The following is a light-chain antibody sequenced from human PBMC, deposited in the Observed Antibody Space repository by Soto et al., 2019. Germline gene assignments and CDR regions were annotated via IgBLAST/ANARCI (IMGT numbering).Light chain of an antibody. J-gene: IGKJ1*01. CDR3: QQYDSPLWT. CDR2: GAS. Sequence: EIVLTQSPGTLSLSPGERATLSCRASQSVSSSYLAWYQQKPGQAPRLLIYGASSRATGIPDRFSGSGSGTDFTLTISRLEPEDFAVYYGQQYDSPLWTFGQGTKVEIK. CDR1: QSVSSSY. V-gene: IGKV3-20*01.